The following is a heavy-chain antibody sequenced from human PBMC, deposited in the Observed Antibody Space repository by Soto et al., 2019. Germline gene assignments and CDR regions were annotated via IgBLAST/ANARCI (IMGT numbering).Heavy chain of an antibody. CDR3: ARGGKWRYYMDV. CDR1: GGSFSSDC. J-gene: IGHJ6*03. Sequence: QVQLQESGPGLVKPSETLSLTCTVSGGSFSSDCWSWIRQPPGKGLEWIGYICDTVNTNYNPSLESRITISVDTSKSQFSLRLSSVTAADTAIYYCARGGKWRYYMDVWGKGTTVTVSS. V-gene: IGHV4-59*01. CDR2: ICDTVNT. D-gene: IGHD2-8*01.